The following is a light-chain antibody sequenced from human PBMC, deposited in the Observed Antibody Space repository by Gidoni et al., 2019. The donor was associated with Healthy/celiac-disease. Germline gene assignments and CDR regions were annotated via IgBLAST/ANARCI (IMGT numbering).Light chain of an antibody. J-gene: IGKJ1*01. CDR3: QQSYSTPWT. V-gene: IGKV1-39*01. Sequence: EIQMTQYPSSLSASVGDRVTITCRASQSISSYLNWYQQKPWKAPKLLIYSASSLQSGVPSRFSGSVSGTDFTLTISSLQPEDFATYYCQQSYSTPWTFGQGTKVEIK. CDR1: QSISSY. CDR2: SAS.